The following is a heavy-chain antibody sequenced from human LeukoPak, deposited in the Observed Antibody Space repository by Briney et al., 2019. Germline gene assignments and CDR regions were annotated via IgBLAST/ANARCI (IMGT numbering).Heavy chain of an antibody. D-gene: IGHD2-15*01. CDR2: INHSGST. J-gene: IGHJ4*02. Sequence: SETLSLTCAVYGGSFSGYYWSWIRQPPGKGLEWIGEINHSGSTNYNPSLKSRVTISADTSKNQFSLKLSSVTAADTAVYYCARARRVVVVAATRYYFDYWGQGTLVTVSS. CDR1: GGSFSGYY. V-gene: IGHV4-34*01. CDR3: ARARRVVVVAATRYYFDY.